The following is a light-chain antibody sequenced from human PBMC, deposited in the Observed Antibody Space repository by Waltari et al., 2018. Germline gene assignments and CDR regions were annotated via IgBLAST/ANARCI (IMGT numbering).Light chain of an antibody. V-gene: IGKV3-20*01. CDR1: QSVSSSY. Sequence: EIVLTQSPGTLSLSPGERATLPCRAIQSVSSSYLAWYQQKPGQAPRLLIYGASSRATGIPDRFSGSGSGTDFTLTISRLEPEDFAVYYCQQYGSPPTFGQGTKVEIK. CDR2: GAS. CDR3: QQYGSPPT. J-gene: IGKJ1*01.